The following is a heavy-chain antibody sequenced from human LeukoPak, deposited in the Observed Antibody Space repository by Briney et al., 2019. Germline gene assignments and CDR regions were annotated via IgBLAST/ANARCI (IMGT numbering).Heavy chain of an antibody. V-gene: IGHV3-30-3*01. Sequence: PGGSLRLSCAASGFTFSSYAMHWVRQAPGKGLEWVAVISYDGSNKYYADSVKGRFTISRDNPKNTLYLQMNSLRAEDTAVYYCARDRRGELSLSGNFDYWGQGTLVTVSS. CDR2: ISYDGSNK. CDR3: ARDRRGELSLSGNFDY. J-gene: IGHJ4*02. D-gene: IGHD3-16*02. CDR1: GFTFSSYA.